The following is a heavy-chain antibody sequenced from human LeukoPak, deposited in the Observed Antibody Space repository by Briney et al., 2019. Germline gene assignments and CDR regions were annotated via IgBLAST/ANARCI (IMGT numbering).Heavy chain of an antibody. Sequence: GGSLRLSCAASGFTFSIYGMHWVRQAAGKGLEWVAFIHYDGSDKYNADSVKGRFTISRDNSRNMLYLLMNSLRAEDTAVYYCATTNNRGMAFDIWGQGTMVTVS. D-gene: IGHD2-8*01. CDR1: GFTFSIYG. J-gene: IGHJ3*02. CDR2: IHYDGSDK. CDR3: ATTNNRGMAFDI. V-gene: IGHV3-30*02.